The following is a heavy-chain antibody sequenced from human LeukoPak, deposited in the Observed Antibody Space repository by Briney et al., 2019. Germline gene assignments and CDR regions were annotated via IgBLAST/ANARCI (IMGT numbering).Heavy chain of an antibody. Sequence: ASVKVSCKASGYTFTSYDINWVRQATGQGLEWMGWMNPNSGNTGYAQKFQGRVTMTRNTSISTAYVELSSLRSEDTAVYYCAAPYSGFGQYYYYGMDVWGQGTTVTVSS. CDR3: AAPYSGFGQYYYYGMDV. V-gene: IGHV1-8*01. CDR1: GYTFTSYD. CDR2: MNPNSGNT. J-gene: IGHJ6*02. D-gene: IGHD5-12*01.